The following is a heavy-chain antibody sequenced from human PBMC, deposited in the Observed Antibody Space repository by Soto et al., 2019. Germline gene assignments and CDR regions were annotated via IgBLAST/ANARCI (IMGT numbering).Heavy chain of an antibody. CDR3: ARVQGSRNYCYGMDV. J-gene: IGHJ6*02. Sequence: PGESLKISCKGSGYSFPNFWIGWVRRMPGKGLEWMGIIYPGDSDTRYGPSFQGQVTISADKSITTAYLQWDSLKASDTAMYYCARVQGSRNYCYGMDVWGQGTTVTVSS. CDR1: GYSFPNFW. D-gene: IGHD6-13*01. V-gene: IGHV5-51*01. CDR2: IYPGDSDT.